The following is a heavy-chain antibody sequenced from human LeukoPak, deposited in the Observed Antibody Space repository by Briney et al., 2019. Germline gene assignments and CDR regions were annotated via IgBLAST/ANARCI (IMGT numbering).Heavy chain of an antibody. Sequence: ASVKVSCKASGYTFTGYYMHWVRQAPGQGLEWMGRINPNSGGTNYAQKFQGRVTMTRDTSISTAYMELSRLRSDDTAVYNCARDISYDILTSYYHYWGQGTLVTVSS. D-gene: IGHD3-9*01. CDR3: ARDISYDILTSYYHY. CDR1: GYTFTGYY. J-gene: IGHJ4*02. V-gene: IGHV1-2*06. CDR2: INPNSGGT.